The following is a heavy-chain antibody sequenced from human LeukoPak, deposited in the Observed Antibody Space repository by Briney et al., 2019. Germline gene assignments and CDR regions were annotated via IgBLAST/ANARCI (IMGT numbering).Heavy chain of an antibody. V-gene: IGHV3-48*01. Sequence: PGGSLRLSCAASGFTFSDYAMHWVRQPPGKGLEWVSYISSSSIAIYYADSMKGRFTISRDNAKNSLLLQMNSLRVEDTAVYYCARSGYYGSGSYYSLTGLDSRGRGTLVTVSS. CDR1: GFTFSDYA. D-gene: IGHD3-10*01. CDR2: ISSSSIAI. J-gene: IGHJ5*01. CDR3: ARSGYYGSGSYYSLTGLDS.